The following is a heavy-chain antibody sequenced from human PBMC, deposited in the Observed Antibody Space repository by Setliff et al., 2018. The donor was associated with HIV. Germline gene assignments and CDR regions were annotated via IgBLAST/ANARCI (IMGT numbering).Heavy chain of an antibody. V-gene: IGHV4-39*01. J-gene: IGHJ6*03. D-gene: IGHD3-9*01. Sequence: SETLSLTCTVSGGSISSSSYYWGWIRQPPGKGLEWIGSIYYSGSTYYNPSLKSRVTISVDTSKNQFSLKLSSVTAADTAAYYCASHQHNFTGYYYYYYYMAVWGRGTMVTVSS. CDR2: IYYSGST. CDR1: GGSISSSSYY. CDR3: ASHQHNFTGYYYYYYYMAV.